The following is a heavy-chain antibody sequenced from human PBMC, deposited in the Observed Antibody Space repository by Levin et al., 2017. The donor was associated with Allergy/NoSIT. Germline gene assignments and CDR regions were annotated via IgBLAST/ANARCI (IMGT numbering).Heavy chain of an antibody. CDR1: GGSFSGYY. CDR2: INHSGST. V-gene: IGHV4-34*01. CDR3: ARGGHDYGDYLRPGTYYYGMDV. J-gene: IGHJ6*02. Sequence: SETLSLTCAVYGGSFSGYYWSWIRQPPGKGLEWIGEINHSGSTNYNPSLKSRVTISVDTSKNQFSLKLSSVTAADTAVYYCARGGHDYGDYLRPGTYYYGMDVWGQGTTVTVSS. D-gene: IGHD4-17*01.